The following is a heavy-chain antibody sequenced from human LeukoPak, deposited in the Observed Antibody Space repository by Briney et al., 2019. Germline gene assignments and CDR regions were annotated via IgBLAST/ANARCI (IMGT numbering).Heavy chain of an antibody. V-gene: IGHV4-59*01. J-gene: IGHJ6*02. Sequence: SETLSLTCTVSGGSISSYYWSWIRQPPGKGLEWIGYVHYSGSANYNPSLESRVTMSLDKSKNQFSLELTSVTAADTAVYYCARNRGRYATDVWGQGAAVTGSS. D-gene: IGHD3-16*02. CDR3: ARNRGRYATDV. CDR2: VHYSGSA. CDR1: GGSISSYY.